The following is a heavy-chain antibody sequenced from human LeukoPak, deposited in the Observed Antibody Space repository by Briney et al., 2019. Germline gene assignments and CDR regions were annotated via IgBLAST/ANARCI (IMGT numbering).Heavy chain of an antibody. CDR2: IYYSGST. J-gene: IGHJ5*02. CDR1: GGSISSSSYY. Sequence: PSETLSLTCTVSGGSISSSSYYWGWIRQPPGKGLEWIGSIYYSGSTYYNPSLKSRVTISVDTSKNQFSLKLSSVTAADTAVYYCARHTWEPRRFDWLSRRSHNWWFDPWGQGTLVTVSS. V-gene: IGHV4-39*07. D-gene: IGHD3-9*01. CDR3: ARHTWEPRRFDWLSRRSHNWWFDP.